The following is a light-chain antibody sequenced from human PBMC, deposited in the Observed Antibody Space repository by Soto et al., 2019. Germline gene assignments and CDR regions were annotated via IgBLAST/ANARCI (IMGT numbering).Light chain of an antibody. CDR1: RSVSSSY. CDR3: QQYGSSPPWT. CDR2: GAS. J-gene: IGKJ1*01. Sequence: EIVLTQSPGTLSLSPGERATLSCRASRSVSSSYLAWYQQKPGQAPRLLIYGASIRATGIPDRFSGSGSGTDFNPTISRLEPEDFAVYYCQQYGSSPPWTFGQGTKVDIK. V-gene: IGKV3-20*01.